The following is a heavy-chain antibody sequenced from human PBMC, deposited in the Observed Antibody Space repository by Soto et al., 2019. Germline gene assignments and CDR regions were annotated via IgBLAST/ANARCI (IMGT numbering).Heavy chain of an antibody. CDR3: ATGDDSYSGYDRFDY. CDR2: IYYSGST. D-gene: IGHD5-12*01. J-gene: IGHJ4*02. Sequence: PSETLSLTCTVSGGSISSYYWSWIRQPPGKGLEWIGYIYYSGSTNYNPSLKSRVTISVDTSKNQFSLKLSSVTAADTAVYYCATGDDSYSGYDRFDYWGQGTLVTVSS. V-gene: IGHV4-59*01. CDR1: GGSISSYY.